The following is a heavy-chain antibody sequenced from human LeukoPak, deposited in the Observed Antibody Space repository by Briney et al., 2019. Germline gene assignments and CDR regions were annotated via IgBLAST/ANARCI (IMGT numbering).Heavy chain of an antibody. CDR3: ARGDSSGSYGSFDY. CDR1: GGTFISYA. D-gene: IGHD1-26*01. CDR2: IIPIFGTA. Sequence: ASVKVSCKASGGTFISYAISWVRQAPGQGLEWMGGIIPIFGTANYAQKFQGRVTITADESTSTAYMELSSLRSEDTAVYYCARGDSSGSYGSFDYWGQGTLVTVSS. J-gene: IGHJ4*02. V-gene: IGHV1-69*13.